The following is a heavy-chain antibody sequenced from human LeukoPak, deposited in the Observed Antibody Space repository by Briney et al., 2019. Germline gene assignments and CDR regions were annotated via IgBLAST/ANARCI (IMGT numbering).Heavy chain of an antibody. CDR3: ARAPSYCSSTSCFLPKIYYYYGMDA. D-gene: IGHD2-2*01. CDR1: GGSISSYY. CDR2: IYYSGST. J-gene: IGHJ6*02. Sequence: SETLSLTCTVSGGSISSYYWSWIRQPPGKGLEWIGYIYYSGSTNYNPSLKSRVTISVDTSKNQFSLKLSSVTAADTAVYYCARAPSYCSSTSCFLPKIYYYYGMDAWGQGTTVTVSS. V-gene: IGHV4-59*01.